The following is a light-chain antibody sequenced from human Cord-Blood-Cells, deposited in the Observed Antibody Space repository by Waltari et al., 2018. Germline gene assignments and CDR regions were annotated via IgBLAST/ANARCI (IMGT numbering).Light chain of an antibody. J-gene: IGLJ1*01. Sequence: QSALTPPASVSGSPGQSITISCTGPSSDGGGSNDVSWYQQHPGKAPKLMIYEVSNRPSGVSNRFSGSKSGNTASLTISGLQAEDEADYYCSSYTSSSTPYVFGTGTKVTVL. CDR3: SSYTSSSTPYV. CDR2: EVS. CDR1: SSDGGGSND. V-gene: IGLV2-14*01.